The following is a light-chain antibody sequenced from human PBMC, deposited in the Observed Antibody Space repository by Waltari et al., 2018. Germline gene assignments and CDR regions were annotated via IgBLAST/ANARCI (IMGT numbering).Light chain of an antibody. CDR3: QQANTVPIT. V-gene: IGKV1-12*01. CDR2: TTS. CDR1: QAISDW. J-gene: IGKJ5*01. Sequence: DIQMTQSPSSVSASVGDRVTITCRSSQAISDWLVWYQHKPGNVPRLLIYTTSTLQGGVPSRFSGSRSGTDFTLSISNLQPEDSATYYCQQANTVPITFGQGTRLDVK.